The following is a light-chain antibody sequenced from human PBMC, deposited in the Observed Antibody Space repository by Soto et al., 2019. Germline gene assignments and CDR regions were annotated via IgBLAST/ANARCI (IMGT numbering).Light chain of an antibody. J-gene: IGLJ1*01. V-gene: IGLV2-14*01. Sequence: LTQPASLSGSPGQSITISCTGTSSDIGAYDYVSWFQQHPGKAPKLMISEVNNRPSGVSNRFSGSKSGNTAYLTISGLQVEDEAEYFRFSFTTTSTHVFGTGTKVTVL. CDR3: FSFTTTSTHV. CDR1: SSDIGAYDY. CDR2: EVN.